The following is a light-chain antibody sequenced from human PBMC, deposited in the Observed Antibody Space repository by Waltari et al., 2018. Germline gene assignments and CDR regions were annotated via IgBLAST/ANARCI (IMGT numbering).Light chain of an antibody. CDR2: DAS. V-gene: IGKV1-33*01. CDR1: QDINTY. J-gene: IGKJ3*01. CDR3: QHYDFLPT. Sequence: DIQITQSPPSLSASVGDRVTISCQASQDINTYLNWYQHKPGKSPKPLIHDASNLATGVPSRFSGRGSGTVFSFTISSLQPEDFATYYCQHYDFLPTFGPGTKVDV.